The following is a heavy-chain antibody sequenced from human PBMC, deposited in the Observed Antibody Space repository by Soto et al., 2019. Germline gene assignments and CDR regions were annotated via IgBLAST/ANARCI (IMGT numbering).Heavy chain of an antibody. CDR2: IYHCGTT. D-gene: IGHD6-19*01. V-gene: IGHV4-38-2*02. CDR1: GCSMSIGAY. CDR3: AKANVMVVAGSTFEY. J-gene: IGHJ4*01. Sequence: PSETXSLTCTVSGCSMSIGAYFVCIRQPPGKGPEWIASIYHCGTTFYNAYLKSRVTVSVDKSNNQFSLKLRSVTAADTAVYYCAKANVMVVAGSTFEYWGHGTLVNVS.